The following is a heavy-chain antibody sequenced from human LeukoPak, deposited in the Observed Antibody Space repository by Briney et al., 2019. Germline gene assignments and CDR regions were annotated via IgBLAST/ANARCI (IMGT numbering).Heavy chain of an antibody. D-gene: IGHD1-14*01. CDR3: AREYR. V-gene: IGHV3-7*01. CDR1: GASISTSTYS. CDR2: IKENGSVE. Sequence: ETLSLTCTASGASISTSTYSWGWVRQPPAKGLEGVASIKENGSVEYYVDSVPGRFTISRDNAKNSLHPQMNSLKFEDTAVYDCAREYRWGQGTMVTVSS. J-gene: IGHJ3*01.